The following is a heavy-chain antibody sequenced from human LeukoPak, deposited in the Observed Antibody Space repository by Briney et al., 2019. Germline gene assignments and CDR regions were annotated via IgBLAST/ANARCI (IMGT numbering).Heavy chain of an antibody. CDR3: ARLDTITNAFDY. CDR2: INPTSGGT. V-gene: IGHV1-2*02. D-gene: IGHD2-8*01. J-gene: IGHJ4*02. Sequence: ASVKVSCKASGYTFTGYYMHWVRQAPGQGLEWMGWINPTSGGTKYAQKFQGRVTMTRDTSITTAYMELSRLTSDDTAVYYCARLDTITNAFDYWGQGTLVTVSS. CDR1: GYTFTGYY.